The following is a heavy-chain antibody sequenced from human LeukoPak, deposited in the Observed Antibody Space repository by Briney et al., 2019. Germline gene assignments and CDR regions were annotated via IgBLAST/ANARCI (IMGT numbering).Heavy chain of an antibody. CDR1: GFTFSNYA. Sequence: PGGSLTLSCAASGFTFSNYAMSWVRQAPGKGLEWVSSISGSGGSTYYADSVKGRFTISRDNSKNTLYLQMHSLRAEDAAIYYCASPVDPNYWGPGTLVTVSS. J-gene: IGHJ4*02. CDR3: ASPVDPNY. CDR2: ISGSGGST. D-gene: IGHD2-15*01. V-gene: IGHV3-23*01.